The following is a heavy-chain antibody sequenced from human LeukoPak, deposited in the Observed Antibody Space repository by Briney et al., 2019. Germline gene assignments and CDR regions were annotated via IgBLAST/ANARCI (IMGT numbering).Heavy chain of an antibody. V-gene: IGHV3-64D*09. D-gene: IGHD6-13*01. J-gene: IGHJ4*02. CDR2: ISSNGGST. Sequence: GGSLGLSCSASGFTFSSYAMHWVRQAPGKGLEYVSAISSNGGSTYYADSVKGRFTISRDNSKNTLYLQMSSLRAEDTAVYYCVKDRRYSSSWQTDYWGQGTLVTVSS. CDR1: GFTFSSYA. CDR3: VKDRRYSSSWQTDY.